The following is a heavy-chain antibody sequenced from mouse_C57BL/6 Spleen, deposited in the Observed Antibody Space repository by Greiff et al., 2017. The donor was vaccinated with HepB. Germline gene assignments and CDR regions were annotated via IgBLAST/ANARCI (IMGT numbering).Heavy chain of an antibody. CDR1: GFSLTSYA. CDR2: IWTGGGT. CDR3: TRSDTSVVNYAMYY. V-gene: IGHV2-9-1*01. Sequence: VKLMESGPGLVAPSQSLSITCTVSGFSLTSYAISWVRQPPGKGLEWLGVIWTGGGTNYNSALKSRLSISKANSKSQVFLKMNSLQTDDTARYYCTRSDTSVVNYAMYYWGQGTSVTVAS. D-gene: IGHD1-1*01. J-gene: IGHJ4*01.